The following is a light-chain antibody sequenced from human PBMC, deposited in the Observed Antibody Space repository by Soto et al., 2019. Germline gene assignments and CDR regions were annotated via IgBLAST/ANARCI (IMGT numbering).Light chain of an antibody. CDR1: QSVSRN. V-gene: IGKV3-15*01. CDR2: GAS. CDR3: QQYKNWPPYT. Sequence: EIVMTQAPATLSVSPGERATLSCRTSQSVSRNLAWYQQKPGQAPRLLIYGASTRATGIPARFSGSGSGTEFTLTISSLQSEDFAVYYCQQYKNWPPYTFGQGTKVDIK. J-gene: IGKJ2*01.